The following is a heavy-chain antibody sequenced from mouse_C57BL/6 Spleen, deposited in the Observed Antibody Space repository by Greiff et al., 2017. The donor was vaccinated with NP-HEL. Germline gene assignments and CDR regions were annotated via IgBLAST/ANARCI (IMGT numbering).Heavy chain of an antibody. D-gene: IGHD2-5*01. CDR3: ARFYYSNHYYAMDY. CDR2: IDPSDSYT. J-gene: IGHJ4*01. V-gene: IGHV1-69*01. CDR1: GYTFTSYW. Sequence: VQLQQSGAELVMPGASVKLSCKASGYTFTSYWMHWVKQRPGQGLEWIGEIDPSDSYTNYNQKFKGKSTLTVDKSSSTAYMQLSSLTSEDSAVYYCARFYYSNHYYAMDYWGQGTSVTVSS.